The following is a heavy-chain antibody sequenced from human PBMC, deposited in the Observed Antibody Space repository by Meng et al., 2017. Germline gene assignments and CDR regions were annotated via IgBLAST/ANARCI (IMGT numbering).Heavy chain of an antibody. CDR2: VTHSGDII. Sequence: GESLKISCAVSGFPFSISAMTWIRQAPGKGLEWVSGVTHSGDIIYYAGSVKGRFTISRDNSKNTLYLQMNSLRAEDTAVYYCARDILRTGENTDEDWFDPWGQGTLVTVSS. CDR3: ARDILRTGENTDEDWFDP. J-gene: IGHJ5*02. V-gene: IGHV3-23*01. D-gene: IGHD7-27*01. CDR1: GFPFSISA.